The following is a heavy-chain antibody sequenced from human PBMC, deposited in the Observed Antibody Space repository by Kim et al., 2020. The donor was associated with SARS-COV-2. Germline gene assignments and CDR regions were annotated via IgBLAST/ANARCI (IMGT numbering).Heavy chain of an antibody. J-gene: IGHJ4*02. V-gene: IGHV4-61*01. Sequence: SETLSLTCTVSGGSVSSGSYYWSWIRQPPGKGLEWIGYIYHSGSTNYNPSLKSRVTISVDTSKNQFSLKLSSVTAADTAVYYCARAPDLIAAAGPHFDYWGQGTLVTVSS. CDR1: GGSVSSGSYY. D-gene: IGHD6-13*01. CDR3: ARAPDLIAAAGPHFDY. CDR2: IYHSGST.